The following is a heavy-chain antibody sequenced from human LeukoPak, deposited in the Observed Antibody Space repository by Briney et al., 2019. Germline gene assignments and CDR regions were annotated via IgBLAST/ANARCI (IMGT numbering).Heavy chain of an antibody. CDR3: ARVEVPRDINDWYFDL. V-gene: IGHV4-38-2*02. D-gene: IGHD2-15*01. Sequence: TSETLSLTCTVSGYSIAHGFFWAWIRQPPGGGLEWIGSLYHSGTTYYNTSLKSRISTSVDTSKNQFSLKLRPVTAADTAVYYCARVEVPRDINDWYFDLWGRGTLVTVSS. CDR1: GYSIAHGFF. J-gene: IGHJ2*01. CDR2: LYHSGTT.